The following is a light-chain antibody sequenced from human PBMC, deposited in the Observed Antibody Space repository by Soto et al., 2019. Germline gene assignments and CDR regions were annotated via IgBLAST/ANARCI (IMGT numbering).Light chain of an antibody. CDR2: SNN. V-gene: IGLV1-47*02. Sequence: QSVLTQPASVSGSPGQSITISCIGTNSDVGGYDFVSWYQQHPGKAPKLLIYSNNQRPSGVPDRFSGSKSGTSASLAISGLRSEDEADYYCATWDDSLSGWVFGGGTKLTVL. J-gene: IGLJ3*02. CDR1: NSDVGGYDF. CDR3: ATWDDSLSGWV.